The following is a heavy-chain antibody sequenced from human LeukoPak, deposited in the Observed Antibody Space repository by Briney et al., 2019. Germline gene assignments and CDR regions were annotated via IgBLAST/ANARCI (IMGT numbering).Heavy chain of an antibody. CDR3: ARGSYYFDY. D-gene: IGHD6-6*01. V-gene: IGHV4-59*01. CDR1: GGSIGTYY. CDR2: IYNIGNT. Sequence: SETLSLTCTVSGGSIGTYYWSWIRQSPGKGLEWIGYIYNIGNTNYNPSLESRVTISVDTSKNQFSLKLRSVSAADTAVYYCARGSYYFDYWGQGTLVTVSS. J-gene: IGHJ4*02.